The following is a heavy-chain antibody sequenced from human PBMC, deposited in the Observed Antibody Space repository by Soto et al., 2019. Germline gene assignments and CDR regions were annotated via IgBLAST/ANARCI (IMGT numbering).Heavy chain of an antibody. D-gene: IGHD2-2*01. J-gene: IGHJ3*02. V-gene: IGHV3-30*03. CDR3: ARDGPTSCYCPFDI. Sequence: QPGGSLRLSCAASGFTFSSYGMHWVRQAPGKGLEWVAVISYDGSNKYYADSVKGRFTISRDNSKNTLYLQMNSLRAEDTAVYYCARDGPTSCYCPFDIWGQGTMVTVSS. CDR2: ISYDGSNK. CDR1: GFTFSSYG.